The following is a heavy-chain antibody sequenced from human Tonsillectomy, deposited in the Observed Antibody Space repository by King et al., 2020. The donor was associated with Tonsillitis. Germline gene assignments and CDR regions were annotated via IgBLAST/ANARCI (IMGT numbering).Heavy chain of an antibody. CDR2: TSYRSKWYN. Sequence: VQLQQSGPGLVKPSQTLSLTCAISGDSVSSNNAAWTWIRQSPSGGLEWLGRTSYRSKWYNDYAVSVKSRITINPDTSKNQFSLQLNSVTPEDTAVYYCAREGTMIRGIINWFDSWGQGTLVTVSS. CDR1: GDSVSSNNAA. D-gene: IGHD3-10*01. J-gene: IGHJ5*01. V-gene: IGHV6-1*01. CDR3: AREGTMIRGIINWFDS.